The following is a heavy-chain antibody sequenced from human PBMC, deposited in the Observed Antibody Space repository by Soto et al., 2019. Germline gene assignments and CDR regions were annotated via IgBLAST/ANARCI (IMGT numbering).Heavy chain of an antibody. Sequence: QVQLQQWGAGLLKPSETLSLPCAVYGGSFSGYYWSWIRQPPGKGLEWFGEINHSGSTNSNPSLKSRVTISVDTSKNQFSLKLSSVTAANTAVYYCARARYSSGWFDYWGQGTLVIVSS. V-gene: IGHV4-34*01. CDR1: GGSFSGYY. CDR2: INHSGST. D-gene: IGHD6-19*01. CDR3: ARARYSSGWFDY. J-gene: IGHJ4*02.